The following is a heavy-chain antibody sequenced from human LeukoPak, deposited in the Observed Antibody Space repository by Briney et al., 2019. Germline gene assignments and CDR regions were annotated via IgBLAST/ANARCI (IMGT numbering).Heavy chain of an antibody. V-gene: IGHV4-4*07. CDR2: IFTSGTT. D-gene: IGHD6-19*01. CDR3: ARDFGFGSA. CDR1: GGAISSSY. J-gene: IGHJ5*02. Sequence: SETLSLTCTVSGGAISSSYWSWIRQPAGKGLEWIGRIFTSGTTEYNPSLKSRVTMSVDTSKNQFSLKLTSVTAADTAVYYCARDFGFGSAWGQGALVTVSS.